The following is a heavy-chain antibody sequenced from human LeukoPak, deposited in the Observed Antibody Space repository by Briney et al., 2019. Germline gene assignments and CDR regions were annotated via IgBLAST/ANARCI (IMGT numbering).Heavy chain of an antibody. CDR1: GGTFSSYA. D-gene: IGHD3-22*01. CDR3: ARVPSRIVVVTPPDY. V-gene: IGHV1-69*04. Sequence: GSSVKVSCKASGGTFSSYAISWVRQAPGQGLEWMGRIIPILGIANYAQKLQGRVTITADKSTSTAYMELSSLRSEDTAVYYCARVPSRIVVVTPPDYGGQGTLVTVSS. J-gene: IGHJ4*02. CDR2: IIPILGIA.